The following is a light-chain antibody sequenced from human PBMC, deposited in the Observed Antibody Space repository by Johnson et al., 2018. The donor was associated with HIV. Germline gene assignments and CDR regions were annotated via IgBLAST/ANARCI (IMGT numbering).Light chain of an antibody. CDR2: DNN. Sequence: QSVLTQPPSVSAAPGQKVTISCSGSSSNIGNNYVSWYQQLPGTAPKLLIYDNNKRPSEIPDRFSGSKSGTSATLGITGLQTGDEADFYCGTGDSSLSGYVFGTGTTFTVL. J-gene: IGLJ1*01. CDR3: GTGDSSLSGYV. CDR1: SSNIGNNY. V-gene: IGLV1-51*01.